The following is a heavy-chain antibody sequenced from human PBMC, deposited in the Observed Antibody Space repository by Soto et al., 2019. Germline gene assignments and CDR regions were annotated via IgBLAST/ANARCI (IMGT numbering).Heavy chain of an antibody. J-gene: IGHJ4*02. CDR3: AGENAQQWLTRQLGEFDY. V-gene: IGHV3-33*08. CDR2: ISYDGSST. CDR1: GLPFISYA. D-gene: IGHD6-19*01. Sequence: PGGSLRLSCAASGLPFISYAMAWVRQATGKGLEWVAVISYDGSSTYYVDSVKGRFTISRDNSENTLYLQMNSLRAEDTAVYYCAGENAQQWLTRQLGEFDYWGQGTLVTVSS.